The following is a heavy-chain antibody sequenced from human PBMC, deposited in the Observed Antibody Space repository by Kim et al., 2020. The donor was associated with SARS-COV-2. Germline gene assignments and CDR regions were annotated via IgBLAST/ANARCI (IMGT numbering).Heavy chain of an antibody. Sequence: GGSLRLSCAASGFTFSSYAMSWVRQAPGKGLEWVSVIYSGGSSTYYADSVKGRFTISRDNSKNTLYLQMNSLRAEDTAVYYCATEFGELLYYFDYWGQGTLVTVSS. V-gene: IGHV3-23*03. J-gene: IGHJ4*02. CDR3: ATEFGELLYYFDY. D-gene: IGHD3-10*01. CDR1: GFTFSSYA. CDR2: IYSGGSST.